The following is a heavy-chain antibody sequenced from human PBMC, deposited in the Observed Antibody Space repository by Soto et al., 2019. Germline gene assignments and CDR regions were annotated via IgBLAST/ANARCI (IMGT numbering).Heavy chain of an antibody. V-gene: IGHV3-33*01. CDR3: ARDQGAGVRPAGAFDI. J-gene: IGHJ3*02. D-gene: IGHD1-26*01. Sequence: SRRLSCGAIGFTFSAHGMHWVRQAPGKGLEWVAVVRYDGSNKDYAESVKGRFTISRDNSKNTLYLQMNSLRAEDTAVYYCARDQGAGVRPAGAFDIWGQGTMVTVSS. CDR1: GFTFSAHG. CDR2: VRYDGSNK.